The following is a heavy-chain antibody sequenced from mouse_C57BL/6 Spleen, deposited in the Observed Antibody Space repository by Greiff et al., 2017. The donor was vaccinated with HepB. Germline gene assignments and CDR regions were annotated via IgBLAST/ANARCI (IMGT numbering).Heavy chain of an antibody. D-gene: IGHD4-1*01. CDR1: GYTFTSYW. CDR3: ARPLGLYFDV. J-gene: IGHJ1*03. CDR2: IDPYDSYT. V-gene: IGHV1-69*01. Sequence: QVQLQQPGAELVMPGASVKLSCKASGYTFTSYWMHWVKQRPGQGLEWIGEIDPYDSYTNYNQKFKGKSTLTVDKSSSTAYMQLSSLTSEDSAVYYCARPLGLYFDVWGTGTTVTVSS.